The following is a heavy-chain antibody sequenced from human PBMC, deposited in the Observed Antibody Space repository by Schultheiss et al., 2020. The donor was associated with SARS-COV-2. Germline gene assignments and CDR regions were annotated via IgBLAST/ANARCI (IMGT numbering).Heavy chain of an antibody. CDR1: GFTFSSYS. J-gene: IGHJ3*02. CDR3: ARERLYDSSGYGTGAFDI. V-gene: IGHV3-21*01. Sequence: GGSLRLSCAASGFTFSSYSMNWVRQAPGKGLEWVSSISSSSSYIYYADSVKGRFTISRDNAKNSLYLQMNSLRAEDTAVYYCARERLYDSSGYGTGAFDIWGQGTMVTVSS. D-gene: IGHD3-22*01. CDR2: ISSSSSYI.